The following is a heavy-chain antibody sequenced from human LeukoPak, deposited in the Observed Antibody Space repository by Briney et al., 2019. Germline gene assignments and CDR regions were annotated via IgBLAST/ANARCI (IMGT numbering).Heavy chain of an antibody. Sequence: PSETLSLTCTVSGGSISSSSYYWGWIRQPPGKGLEWIGSIYYSGSTYYNPSLKSRVTVSVDTSKNQFSLKLSSVTAADTAVYYCARRYCSGGSCDYFDYWGQGTLVTVSS. CDR1: GGSISSSSYY. V-gene: IGHV4-39*01. CDR3: ARRYCSGGSCDYFDY. D-gene: IGHD2-15*01. J-gene: IGHJ4*02. CDR2: IYYSGST.